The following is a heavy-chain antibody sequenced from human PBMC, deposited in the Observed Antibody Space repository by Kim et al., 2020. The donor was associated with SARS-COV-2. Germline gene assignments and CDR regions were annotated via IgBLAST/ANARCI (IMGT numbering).Heavy chain of an antibody. D-gene: IGHD6-6*01. Sequence: YAQKFQGRVTKTRDTSTSTVYMALSSLRSEDTAVYYCARDRGIAARPLGYWGQGTLVTVSS. J-gene: IGHJ4*02. CDR3: ARDRGIAARPLGY. V-gene: IGHV1-46*01.